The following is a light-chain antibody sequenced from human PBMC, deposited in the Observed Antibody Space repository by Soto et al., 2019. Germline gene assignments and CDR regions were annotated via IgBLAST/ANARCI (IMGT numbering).Light chain of an antibody. CDR3: QSGVT. V-gene: IGKV1-5*03. Sequence: DIQMTQSPSTLSASVGDRVTITCRASQSISSWLAWYQQKPGKAPKLLIYQASSLQSGVPSRFNGSGSGTEFTRTISSLQPDDFATYYCQSGVTFGGGTKVEIK. CDR2: QAS. J-gene: IGKJ4*01. CDR1: QSISSW.